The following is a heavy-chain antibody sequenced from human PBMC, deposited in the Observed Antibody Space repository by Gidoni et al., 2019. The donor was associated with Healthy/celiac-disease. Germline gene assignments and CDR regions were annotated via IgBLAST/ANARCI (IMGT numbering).Heavy chain of an antibody. J-gene: IGHJ6*02. CDR1: GFTFSDYY. CDR3: ARDRFGDMGVWGDGMDV. CDR2: ISSSSSYT. V-gene: IGHV3-11*06. D-gene: IGHD3-10*01. Sequence: QVQLVESGGGLVKPVGSLRLSCAASGFTFSDYYMSWIRQAPGKGLEWVSYISSSSSYTNYADSVKGRFTISRDNAKNSLYLQMNSLRAEDTAVYYCARDRFGDMGVWGDGMDVWGQGTTVTVSS.